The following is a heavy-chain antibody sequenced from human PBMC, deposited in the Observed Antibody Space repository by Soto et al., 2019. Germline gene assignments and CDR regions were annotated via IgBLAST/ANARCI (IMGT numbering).Heavy chain of an antibody. Sequence: QVQLQESGPGLVKPSGTLSLTCAVSGGSISSSNWWSWVRQPPGKGLEWIGEIYHSGSPSYNPSLKSRVPISVDKSKNQFSLNLSSVTAADTAVYYCARDEYDSSGYYLSSFHYWGQGTLVTVSS. CDR1: GGSISSSNW. CDR3: ARDEYDSSGYYLSSFHY. J-gene: IGHJ4*02. V-gene: IGHV4-4*02. CDR2: IYHSGSP. D-gene: IGHD3-22*01.